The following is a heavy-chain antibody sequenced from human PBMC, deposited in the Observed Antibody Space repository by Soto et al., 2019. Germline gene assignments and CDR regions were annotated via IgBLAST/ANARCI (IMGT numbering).Heavy chain of an antibody. D-gene: IGHD1-7*01. CDR3: ASRDPGTSVDY. V-gene: IGHV4-4*02. CDR1: GGSFTGNNW. Sequence: SETLSLNCAVSGGSFTGNNWLTWVRQPPGQGLEWIGEIYRTGSTNYNPSLKSRVTISLDKSENQFSLKVTSLTAADTAVYYCASRDPGTSVDYWGQGTLVTVSS. J-gene: IGHJ4*02. CDR2: IYRTGST.